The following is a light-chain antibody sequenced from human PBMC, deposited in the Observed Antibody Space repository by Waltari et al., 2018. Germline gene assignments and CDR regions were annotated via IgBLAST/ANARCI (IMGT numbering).Light chain of an antibody. Sequence: DIQMTQSPSSVSASVGDRVTITCRASQAINSWLAWYQPKPGKAPKLLIYAASSLQSGVPSRFSGSGFGTDFTLTISSLQPEDFATYFCQQFDTFPLTFGQGTRLEIK. CDR3: QQFDTFPLT. V-gene: IGKV1-12*01. CDR2: AAS. CDR1: QAINSW. J-gene: IGKJ5*01.